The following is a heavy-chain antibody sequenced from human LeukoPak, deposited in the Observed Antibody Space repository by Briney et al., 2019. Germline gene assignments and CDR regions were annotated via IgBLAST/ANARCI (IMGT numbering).Heavy chain of an antibody. CDR2: INPNSGDT. Sequence: ASVKVSCKASGYTLTVYYIHWVRQAPGQGLEWMGRINPNSGDTNFAQEFQGRVTMTRDTSISTAYMDLSGLRPDDTAVYYCAIEGSGYTYGRGSYFDYWGHGILVTVSS. J-gene: IGHJ4*01. V-gene: IGHV1-2*06. CDR3: AIEGSGYTYGRGSYFDY. D-gene: IGHD5-18*01. CDR1: GYTLTVYY.